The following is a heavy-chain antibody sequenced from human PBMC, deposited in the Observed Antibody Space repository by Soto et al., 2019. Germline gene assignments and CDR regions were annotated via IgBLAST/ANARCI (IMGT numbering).Heavy chain of an antibody. CDR2: IKVSGGDT. CDR1: EYTFTSYY. D-gene: IGHD2-15*01. V-gene: IGHV1-46*03. Sequence: ASVKVSCKASEYTFTSYYMHWVRQAPGPGLEWMGMIKVSGGDTSYAQKFQGRVTMTRDTSTSTVYMEQSSLRSDDTAVYYCAGSGSPRLLHHWGQGTLVTVSS. CDR3: AGSGSPRLLHH. J-gene: IGHJ1*01.